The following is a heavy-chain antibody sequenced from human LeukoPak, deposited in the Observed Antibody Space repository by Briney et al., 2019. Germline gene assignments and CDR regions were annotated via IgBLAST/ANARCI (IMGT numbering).Heavy chain of an antibody. V-gene: IGHV3-7*01. CDR1: GFIFSNYW. Sequence: PGGSLRLSCEGSGFIFSNYWMTWVRQAPGKGLEWVANIKPDGNEEHYADSVEGRFTISRDNAKNLLYLQMNSLRAEDTAVYYCARDLDTYVVLIAYDTFDIWGQGTMVTVSS. CDR2: IKPDGNEE. D-gene: IGHD2-21*01. CDR3: ARDLDTYVVLIAYDTFDI. J-gene: IGHJ3*02.